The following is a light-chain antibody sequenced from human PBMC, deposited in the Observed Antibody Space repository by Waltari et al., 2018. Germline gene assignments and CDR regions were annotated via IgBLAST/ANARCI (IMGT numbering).Light chain of an antibody. V-gene: IGLV8-61*01. CDR1: SGSLSTPSY. J-gene: IGLJ3*02. CDR3: ALYMGSGIWV. CDR2: KAN. Sequence: TVVTQEPWLSVASGGTVSRTCDLSSGSLSTPSYATWYQQTPCQAPRTLVYKANARSSGVPDRFSGSILGNTAALTITGAQADDESDYYCALYMGSGIWVFGGGTRLTVL.